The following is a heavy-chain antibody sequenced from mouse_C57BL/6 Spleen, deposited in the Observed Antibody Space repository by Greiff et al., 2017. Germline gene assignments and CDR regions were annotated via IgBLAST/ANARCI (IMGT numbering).Heavy chain of an antibody. Sequence: DVKLVESGAELVRPGASVKLSCPASGFNIKDDYMHWVKQRPEQGLEWIGGIDPENGDTEYASKFQGKATITADTSSNTAYLQLSSLTSEDTACYYCTARAGYFDYWGQGTTLTVSS. CDR3: TARAGYFDY. J-gene: IGHJ2*01. V-gene: IGHV14-4*01. D-gene: IGHD3-3*01. CDR2: IDPENGDT. CDR1: GFNIKDDY.